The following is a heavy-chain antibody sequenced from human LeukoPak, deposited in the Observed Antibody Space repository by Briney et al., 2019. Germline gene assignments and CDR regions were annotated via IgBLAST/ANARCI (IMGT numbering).Heavy chain of an antibody. Sequence: GGSLRLSCAASGFTFSSYWMHWVRQAPGKGLVWVSRINSDGSSTSYADSVKGRFTISRDNVKNTLYLQMNSLRDEDTAVYYCARAQWLDSFDYWGQGTLVTVSS. V-gene: IGHV3-74*01. CDR1: GFTFSSYW. J-gene: IGHJ4*02. D-gene: IGHD6-19*01. CDR3: ARAQWLDSFDY. CDR2: INSDGSST.